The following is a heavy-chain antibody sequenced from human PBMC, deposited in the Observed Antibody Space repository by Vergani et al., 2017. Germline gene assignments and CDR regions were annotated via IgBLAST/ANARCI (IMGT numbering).Heavy chain of an antibody. CDR1: GYTFTGYY. D-gene: IGHD3-9*01. CDR2: INPNSGGT. CDR3: AGVHDILTGPYFYYGMDV. J-gene: IGHJ6*02. Sequence: QVQLVQSGAEVKKPGASVKVSCKASGYTFTGYYMHWVRQAPGQGLEWMGWINPNSGGTNYAQKFQGRVTMTRDTSISTAYMELGRLRSDDTAVYYCAGVHDILTGPYFYYGMDVWGQGTTVTVSS. V-gene: IGHV1-2*02.